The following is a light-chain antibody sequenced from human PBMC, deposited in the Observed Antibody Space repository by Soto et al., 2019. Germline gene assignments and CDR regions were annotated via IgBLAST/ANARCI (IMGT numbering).Light chain of an antibody. CDR3: QQYNNWPPSIT. CDR2: GAS. Sequence: IVMTDAPSTLSVSPWERATLSFRAIQSVSSNLAWYQQKPGQAPRLLIYGASTRATGVPARFSGSGSGTEFTLTISSLQSEDFAVYYCQQYNNWPPSITFGQGTRLETK. CDR1: QSVSSN. J-gene: IGKJ5*01. V-gene: IGKV3-15*01.